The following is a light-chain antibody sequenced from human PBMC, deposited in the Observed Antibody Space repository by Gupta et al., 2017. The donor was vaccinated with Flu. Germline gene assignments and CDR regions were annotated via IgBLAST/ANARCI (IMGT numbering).Light chain of an antibody. V-gene: IGKV3-20*01. Sequence: EIVLTQSPGTLSLSPGERATLSCRASQSVSSSYLAGDQQKPGQAPRLLIYGASSRATGIPDRFSGSGSGTDFTLTISRLEPEDFAVYYGQQGGTFGQGTKVEIK. CDR3: QQGGT. J-gene: IGKJ1*01. CDR2: GAS. CDR1: QSVSSSY.